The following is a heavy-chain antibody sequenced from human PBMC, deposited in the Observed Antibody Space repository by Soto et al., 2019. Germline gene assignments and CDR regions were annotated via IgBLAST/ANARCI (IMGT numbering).Heavy chain of an antibody. CDR1: GFTFSSYS. D-gene: IGHD3-3*01. Sequence: GGSLRLSCAASGFTFSSYSMNWVRQAPGKGLEWVSAISGSGGSTYYADSVKGRFTISRDNSKNTLYLQMNSLRAEDTAVYYCAKEVRFLEWLFDYWGQGTLVTVSS. CDR3: AKEVRFLEWLFDY. CDR2: ISGSGGST. J-gene: IGHJ4*02. V-gene: IGHV3-23*01.